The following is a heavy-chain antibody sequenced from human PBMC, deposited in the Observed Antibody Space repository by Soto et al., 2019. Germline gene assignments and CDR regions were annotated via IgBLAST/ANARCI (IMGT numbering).Heavy chain of an antibody. V-gene: IGHV1-8*01. J-gene: IGHJ4*02. D-gene: IGHD4-17*01. CDR1: GYTFTSYD. Sequence: QVQLVQSGAEVKKPGASVKVSCKASGYTFTSYDINWVRQATGQGLEWMGWMNPNSGNTGYAQKFPGRGTMSTNTSISTAYMELSGLSSEDTAVYYCARTLYGDNVDYWGQGTLVTVSS. CDR3: ARTLYGDNVDY. CDR2: MNPNSGNT.